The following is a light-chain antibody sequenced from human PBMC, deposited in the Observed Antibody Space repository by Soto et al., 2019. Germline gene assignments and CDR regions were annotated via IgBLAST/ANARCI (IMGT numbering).Light chain of an antibody. CDR2: EVN. J-gene: IGLJ1*01. CDR3: FSFTTTNNNV. Sequence: QSPLTQPASLSVSPGQSITISCTGTSSDIGAYDYVSWFQQHPGKAPKLMISEVNNRPSGVSNRFSGSKSGNTAYLTISGLQVEEEAEYFCFSFTTTNNNVFGTGTKVTVL. CDR1: SSDIGAYDY. V-gene: IGLV2-14*01.